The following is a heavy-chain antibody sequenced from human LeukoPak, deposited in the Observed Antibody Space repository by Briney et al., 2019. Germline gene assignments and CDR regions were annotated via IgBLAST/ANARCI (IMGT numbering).Heavy chain of an antibody. CDR2: IYYSGST. Sequence: SETLSLTCTVSGGSISSSSYYWGWIRQPPGKGLEWIGSIYYSGSTYYNPSLKSRVTISVDTSKNQFSLKLSSVTAADTAVYYCARVGRYDFWSGYNYYMDVWGKGTTVTVSS. CDR3: ARVGRYDFWSGYNYYMDV. J-gene: IGHJ6*03. CDR1: GGSISSSSYY. D-gene: IGHD3-3*01. V-gene: IGHV4-39*07.